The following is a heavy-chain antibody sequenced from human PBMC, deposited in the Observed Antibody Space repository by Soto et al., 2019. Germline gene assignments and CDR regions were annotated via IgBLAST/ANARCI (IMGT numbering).Heavy chain of an antibody. CDR3: ARGDYVWGSYRSLVDI. Sequence: QVQLQESGPGLVKPSQTLSLTCTVSGGSISSGGYYWSWIRQHPGKGLEWIGYIYYSGSTYYNPSLKSRVTISVDTSKNQFSLKLSSVTAADTAVYYCARGDYVWGSYRSLVDIWGQGTMVTVSS. D-gene: IGHD3-16*02. V-gene: IGHV4-31*03. CDR1: GGSISSGGYY. CDR2: IYYSGST. J-gene: IGHJ3*02.